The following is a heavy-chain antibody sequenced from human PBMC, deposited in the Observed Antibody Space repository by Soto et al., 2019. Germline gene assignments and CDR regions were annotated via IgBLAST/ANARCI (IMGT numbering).Heavy chain of an antibody. CDR3: ARDFGARDYYDSSGYYYYYYGMDV. J-gene: IGHJ6*02. CDR2: IYYSGST. Sequence: SETLSLTCTVSGGSISSGDYYWSWIRQPPGKGLEWIGYIYYSGSTYYNPSLKSRVTISVDTSKSQFSLKLSSVTAEDTAVYYCARDFGARDYYDSSGYYYYYYGMDVWRQGTTVTVS. D-gene: IGHD3-22*01. CDR1: GGSISSGDYY. V-gene: IGHV4-30-4*01.